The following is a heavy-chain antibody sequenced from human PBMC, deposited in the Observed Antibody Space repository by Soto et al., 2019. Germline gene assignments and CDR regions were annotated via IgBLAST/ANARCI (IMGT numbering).Heavy chain of an antibody. V-gene: IGHV3-30*18. CDR1: GFTFSSYG. Sequence: QVQLVESGGGVVRPGRSLRLSCAASGFTFSSYGMHWVRQAPGKGLEWVAVISYDGSNKYYADSVKGRFTISRDNSKNTLYLQMNSLRAEDTAVYYCAKHPERLGYCSSTSCYRGAFDIWGQGTMVTVSS. CDR3: AKHPERLGYCSSTSCYRGAFDI. CDR2: ISYDGSNK. D-gene: IGHD2-2*01. J-gene: IGHJ3*02.